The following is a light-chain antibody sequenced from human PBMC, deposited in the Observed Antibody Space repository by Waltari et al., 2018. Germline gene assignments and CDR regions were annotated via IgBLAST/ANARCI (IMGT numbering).Light chain of an antibody. V-gene: IGLV2-14*03. Sequence: WYQQHPGKAPRLIIFDVTRWPSGVSHRFSGSKSGSAASLTITGLQAEDEADYYCASYTNTNTIIFGEGTKVAVL. CDR2: DVT. J-gene: IGLJ2*01. CDR3: ASYTNTNTII.